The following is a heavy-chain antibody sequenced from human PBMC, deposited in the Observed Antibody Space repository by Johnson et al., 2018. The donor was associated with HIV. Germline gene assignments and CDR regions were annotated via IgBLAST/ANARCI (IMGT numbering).Heavy chain of an antibody. J-gene: IGHJ3*02. V-gene: IGHV3-13*01. CDR1: GFTFSSYD. CDR2: IGTAGAT. D-gene: IGHD3-10*01. CDR3: ARAGRFGELLYWYAFDI. Sequence: VQLVESGGGLVQTGGSLRLSCAASGFTFSSYDMHWVRQATGKGLAWVSSIGTAGATYYPGSVKGRFTISRENAKNSVYLQMNSLRAGDTAVYYCARAGRFGELLYWYAFDIWGQGKMVTVSS.